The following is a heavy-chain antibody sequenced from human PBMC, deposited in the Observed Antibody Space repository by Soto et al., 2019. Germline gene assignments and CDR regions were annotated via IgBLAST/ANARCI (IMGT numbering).Heavy chain of an antibody. D-gene: IGHD1-20*01. CDR1: GASVSSSHY. CDR3: ARHYNTGSFFDY. Sequence: QLQLQESGPGLVKSSETLSLTCSVSGASVSSSHYWGWIRQPPGKGLEWIGSVSYSGSPYYSPSFKSRITISVDTSTNQSSLRVRSVTATDTAVYFCARHYNTGSFFDYWGQGKLVTVSS. V-gene: IGHV4-39*01. CDR2: VSYSGSP. J-gene: IGHJ4*02.